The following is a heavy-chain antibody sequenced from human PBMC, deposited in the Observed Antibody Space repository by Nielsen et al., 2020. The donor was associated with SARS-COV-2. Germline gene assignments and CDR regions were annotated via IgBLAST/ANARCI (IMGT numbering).Heavy chain of an antibody. CDR2: ISSSSSYI. Sequence: GGSLRLSCAASGFTFSSYSMNWVRQAPGKGLEWVSSISSSSSYIYYADSVKGRFTISRDNSKNTLYLQMNSLRAEDTAVYYCAKDLTGTSLRWFDPWGQGTLVTVSS. CDR3: AKDLTGTSLRWFDP. D-gene: IGHD1-7*01. CDR1: GFTFSSYS. V-gene: IGHV3-21*04. J-gene: IGHJ5*02.